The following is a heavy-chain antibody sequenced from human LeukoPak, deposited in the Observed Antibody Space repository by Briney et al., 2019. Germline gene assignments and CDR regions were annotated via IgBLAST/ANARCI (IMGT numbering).Heavy chain of an antibody. CDR3: ARGNMWDYRRYYYYMDV. CDR1: GGSFSRYY. Sequence: PSETLSLTCAVNGGSFSRYYWSWIRQPPGKGLEWIGEINHRGSTNHNPSLKSRVTISVDTSKNQFSLKLNSVTAADTAIYYCARGNMWDYRRYYYYMDVWGKGTTVTVSS. V-gene: IGHV4-34*01. D-gene: IGHD4-11*01. CDR2: INHRGST. J-gene: IGHJ6*03.